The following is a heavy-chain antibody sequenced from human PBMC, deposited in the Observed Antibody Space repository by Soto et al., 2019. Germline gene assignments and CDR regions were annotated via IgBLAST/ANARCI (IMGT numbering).Heavy chain of an antibody. CDR2: ISGSGAST. V-gene: IGHV3-23*01. D-gene: IGHD6-13*01. J-gene: IGHJ4*02. CDR1: GFTFSSYA. CDR3: AKGASGYSSTWYRY. Sequence: AGGSLRLSCAASGFTFSSYAMSWVRQAPGKGLEWVSGISGSGASTYYADSVKGRFTISRDNSKNTLYLQMNSLRVEDTAVYYCAKGASGYSSTWYRYWGQGTLVTVSS.